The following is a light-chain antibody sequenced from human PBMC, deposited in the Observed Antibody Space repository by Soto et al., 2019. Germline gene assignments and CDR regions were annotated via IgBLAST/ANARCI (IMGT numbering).Light chain of an antibody. V-gene: IGKV3D-15*01. CDR3: QQYNNWPS. Sequence: IVMTQSPATLSVSPWERATLSCRASQSVSSNLAWYQQKPGQAPRLLIYDASNRATGIPARFSGSGSGTDFTLTIRSLQSEDFAVYFCQQYNNWPSFGQGTRLEIK. CDR1: QSVSSN. CDR2: DAS. J-gene: IGKJ5*01.